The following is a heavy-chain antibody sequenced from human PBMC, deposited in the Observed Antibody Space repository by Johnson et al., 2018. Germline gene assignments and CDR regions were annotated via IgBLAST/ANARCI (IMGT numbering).Heavy chain of an antibody. D-gene: IGHD6-13*01. J-gene: IGHJ3*02. CDR2: ISYDGSNK. Sequence: QVQLVESGGGLAQXGRSLRLXCEASGFTFSAFAMHWLRQAPGKGLEWVAVISYDGSNKYYADSVKGRFTISRDNSKNTLYLQMNSLRAEDTAVYYCARRSSSRVDAFDIWGQGTMVTVSS. CDR1: GFTFSAFA. V-gene: IGHV3-30-3*01. CDR3: ARRSSSRVDAFDI.